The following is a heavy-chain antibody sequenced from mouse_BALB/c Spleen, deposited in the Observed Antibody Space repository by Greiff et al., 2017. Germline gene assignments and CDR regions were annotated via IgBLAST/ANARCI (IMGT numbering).Heavy chain of an antibody. CDR2: ISTYYGDA. CDR1: GYTFTDYA. V-gene: IGHV1S137*01. J-gene: IGHJ3*01. D-gene: IGHD2-4*01. CDR3: ASQGNYGWFAY. Sequence: QVQLQQSGAELVRPGVSVKISCKGSGYTFTDYAMHWVKQSHAKSLEWIGVISTYYGDASYNQKFKGKATMTVDKSSSTAYMELARLTSEDSAIYYCASQGNYGWFAYWGQGTLVTVSA.